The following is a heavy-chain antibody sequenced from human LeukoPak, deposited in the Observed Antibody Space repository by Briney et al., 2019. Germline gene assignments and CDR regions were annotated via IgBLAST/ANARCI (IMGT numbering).Heavy chain of an antibody. D-gene: IGHD3-10*01. CDR3: AKDGPRITMVRGVPLFDY. CDR1: GFTFSSYA. J-gene: IGHJ4*02. CDR2: ISGSGGST. Sequence: PGGSLRLSCAASGFTFSSYAMSWVRQAPGKGLEWVSAISGSGGSTYYADSVKGRFTISRDNSKNTLYLQMNSLRAEDTAVYYCAKDGPRITMVRGVPLFDYWGQGTLVTVSS. V-gene: IGHV3-23*01.